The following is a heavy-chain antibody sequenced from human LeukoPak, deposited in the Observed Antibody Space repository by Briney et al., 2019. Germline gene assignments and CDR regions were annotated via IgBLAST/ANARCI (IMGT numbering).Heavy chain of an antibody. CDR1: GFTFNNYG. Sequence: SGGSLRLSCAASGFTFNNYGMHWVRQAPGKGLEWVAVISYDGSDKYYADSVKGRFTISRDNSKNTLYLQMNSLRAEDTAVYYCVKEIGPYGSETYLDYWGQGTLVTVSS. CDR3: VKEIGPYGSETYLDY. V-gene: IGHV3-30*18. D-gene: IGHD3-10*01. CDR2: ISYDGSDK. J-gene: IGHJ4*02.